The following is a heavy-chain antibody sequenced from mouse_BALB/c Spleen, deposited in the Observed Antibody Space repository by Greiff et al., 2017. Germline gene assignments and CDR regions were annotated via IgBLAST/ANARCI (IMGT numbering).Heavy chain of an antibody. Sequence: VQLQQSGAELVKPGASVKLSCTASGFNIKDTYMHWVKQRPEQGLEWIGRIDPANGNTKYDPKFQGKATITADTSSNTAYLQLSSLTSEDTAVYYCARGGAMITPLFAYRGQGTLVTVSA. D-gene: IGHD2-4*01. CDR3: ARGGAMITPLFAY. J-gene: IGHJ3*01. CDR2: IDPANGNT. CDR1: GFNIKDTY. V-gene: IGHV14-3*02.